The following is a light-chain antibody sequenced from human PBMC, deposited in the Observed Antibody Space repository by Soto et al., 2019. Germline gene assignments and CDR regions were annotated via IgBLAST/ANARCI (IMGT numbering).Light chain of an antibody. CDR1: QSLSNS. CDR3: QYYTSVWT. J-gene: IGKJ1*01. Sequence: DIQMTQSPSTLSASVGDRATITCRASQSLSNSLAWYQQKPGQAPRVLIYDASSLESGVPTRFSGRGSGTDIIIIISSLPPDDFVNYCQQYYTSVWTFGQGTKVEIK. CDR2: DAS. V-gene: IGKV1-5*01.